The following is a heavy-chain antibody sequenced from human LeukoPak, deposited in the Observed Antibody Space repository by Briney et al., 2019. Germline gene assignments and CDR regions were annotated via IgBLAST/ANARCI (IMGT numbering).Heavy chain of an antibody. Sequence: PGGSLRLSCAASGFTFSSYGMHWVRQAPGKGLEWVAFISYDESDKYYADSVKGRFTISRDNSKNTLYLQMGSLRAEDMAVYYCARDAGYCSGGSCPTYYFDYWGQGTLVTVSS. CDR1: GFTFSSYG. V-gene: IGHV3-30*03. CDR3: ARDAGYCSGGSCPTYYFDY. D-gene: IGHD2-15*01. CDR2: ISYDESDK. J-gene: IGHJ4*02.